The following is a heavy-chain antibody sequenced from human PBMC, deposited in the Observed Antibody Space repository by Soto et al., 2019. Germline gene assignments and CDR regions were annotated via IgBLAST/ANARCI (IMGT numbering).Heavy chain of an antibody. CDR3: ARDLGSSASVSYPDF. D-gene: IGHD3-10*01. V-gene: IGHV3-66*01. Sequence: GGSLRLSCAASGFTFSSYSMNWVRQAPGKGLEWVSVIYSGGSTYYADSVKGRFTISRDNSKNTLYLQMNSLRAEDTAVYYCARDLGSSASVSYPDFWGQGTLVTVSS. J-gene: IGHJ4*02. CDR1: GFTFSSYS. CDR2: IYSGGST.